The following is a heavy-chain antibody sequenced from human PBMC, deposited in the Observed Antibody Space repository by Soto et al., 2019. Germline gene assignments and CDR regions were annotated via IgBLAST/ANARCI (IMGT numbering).Heavy chain of an antibody. Sequence: QVQLQESGPGLVKPSETLSLTCTVSGASISSYYWSWIRQPPGKRLEWVGYIYNGGSTSYNPSLKSRVTISTDTSKNQFSLKLTSVTDADTAVYYCARLYSSSSGKNYDYWGQGTLVTVSS. CDR1: GASISSYY. J-gene: IGHJ4*02. CDR3: ARLYSSSSGKNYDY. CDR2: IYNGGST. D-gene: IGHD6-6*01. V-gene: IGHV4-59*01.